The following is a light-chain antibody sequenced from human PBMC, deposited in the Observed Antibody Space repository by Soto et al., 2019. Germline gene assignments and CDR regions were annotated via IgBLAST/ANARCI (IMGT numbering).Light chain of an antibody. J-gene: IGKJ1*01. CDR1: QSVRDSH. Sequence: EIVLTQSPGTLSLSPGERATFSCRASQSVRDSHLAWYQQKPGQAPSLLIYETSSRATGIPDRFRGSGSGTEFALTITRVEPEDVAMYFCQQYGSSPGTFGQGTKVEI. CDR2: ETS. V-gene: IGKV3-20*01. CDR3: QQYGSSPGT.